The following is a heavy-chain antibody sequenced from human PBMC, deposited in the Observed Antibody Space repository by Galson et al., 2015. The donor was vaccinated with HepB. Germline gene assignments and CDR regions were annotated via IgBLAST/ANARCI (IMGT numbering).Heavy chain of an antibody. Sequence: SLRLSCAASGFTFSSYAMSWVRQAPGKGLEWVSAISGSGGSTYYADSVKGRFTISRDNSKNTLYLQVNSLRAEDTAVYYCCIVATIWRLGFDYWGQGTLVTVSS. D-gene: IGHD5-12*01. CDR1: GFTFSSYA. CDR2: ISGSGGST. CDR3: CIVATIWRLGFDY. V-gene: IGHV3-23*01. J-gene: IGHJ4*02.